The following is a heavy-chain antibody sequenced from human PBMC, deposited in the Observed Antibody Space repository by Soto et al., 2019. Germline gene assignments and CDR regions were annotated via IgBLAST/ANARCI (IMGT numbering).Heavy chain of an antibody. Sequence: GGSLRLSCAGSGFTFSSYAMSWVRQAPGKGLEWVSAISGSGGSTYYADSVKGRFTISRDNSKNTLYLQMNSLRAEDTAVYYCAKSYGSGSYPIFEGGYYYMDVWGKGTTVTVSS. D-gene: IGHD3-10*01. CDR3: AKSYGSGSYPIFEGGYYYMDV. CDR2: ISGSGGST. J-gene: IGHJ6*03. CDR1: GFTFSSYA. V-gene: IGHV3-23*01.